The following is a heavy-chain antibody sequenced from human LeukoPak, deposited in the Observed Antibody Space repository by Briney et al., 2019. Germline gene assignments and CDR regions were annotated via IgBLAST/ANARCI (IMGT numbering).Heavy chain of an antibody. J-gene: IGHJ4*02. CDR2: ISSSSSYI. Sequence: PGGSLRLSCAASGFTFSSYSMNWVRQAPGKGLEWVSSISSSSSYIYYADSVKGRFTISRDNAKNSLYLQMNSLRAEDTAVYYCARGGTPITIFGVVPYFDYWGQGTLVTVSS. D-gene: IGHD3-3*01. CDR1: GFTFSSYS. V-gene: IGHV3-21*01. CDR3: ARGGTPITIFGVVPYFDY.